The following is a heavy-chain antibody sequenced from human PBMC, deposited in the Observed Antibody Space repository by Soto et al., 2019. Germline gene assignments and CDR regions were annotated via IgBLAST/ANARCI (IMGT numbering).Heavy chain of an antibody. D-gene: IGHD6-6*01. CDR2: IYRGGST. J-gene: IGHJ4*02. CDR1: GGSISSGDYS. CDR3: ASGSHVPHF. V-gene: IGHV4-30-2*01. Sequence: QLQLQESGSGLVKPSQTLSLTCAVSGGSISSGDYSWSWIRQPPGKGLEWIGYIYRGGSTYFNPSLKSRVTIXVDRSKNQFSLKLSSVTAADTAVYYCASGSHVPHFWGQGTLVTVSS.